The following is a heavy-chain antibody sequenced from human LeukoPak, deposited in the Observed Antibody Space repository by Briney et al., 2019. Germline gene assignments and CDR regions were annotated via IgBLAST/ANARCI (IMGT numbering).Heavy chain of an antibody. D-gene: IGHD4-23*01. V-gene: IGHV3-7*01. J-gene: IGHJ4*02. Sequence: GGSLRLSCAASGFTFSSYWMSWVRQAPGKGLEWVANIKQDGSEKHYVDSVKGRFTISRDDAKNSLYLQMNSLGAEDTAVYYCARSGGCVDYWGQGTLVTASS. CDR3: ARSGGCVDY. CDR1: GFTFSSYW. CDR2: IKQDGSEK.